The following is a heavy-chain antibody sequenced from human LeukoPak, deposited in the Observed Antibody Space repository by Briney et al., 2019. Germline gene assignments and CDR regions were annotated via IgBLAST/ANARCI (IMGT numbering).Heavy chain of an antibody. J-gene: IGHJ4*02. CDR3: ARGDGYNPFDY. Sequence: GGSLRLSCAASGFTFSSYSMNWVRQAPGKGLEWVSSISCSSSYIYYADSVKGRFTISRDNAKNSLYLQMNSLRAEDTAVYYCARGDGYNPFDYWGQGTLVTVSS. V-gene: IGHV3-21*01. CDR2: ISCSSSYI. CDR1: GFTFSSYS. D-gene: IGHD5-24*01.